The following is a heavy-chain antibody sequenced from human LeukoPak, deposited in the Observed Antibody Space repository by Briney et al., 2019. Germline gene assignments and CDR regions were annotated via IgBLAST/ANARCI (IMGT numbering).Heavy chain of an antibody. V-gene: IGHV4-34*01. D-gene: IGHD2-15*01. J-gene: IGHJ6*02. CDR3: ARGQLRCSGGSCYSRYYYYGMDV. CDR2: INHSGST. CDR1: GXSFSGYY. Sequence: SETLSLTCAVYGXSFSGYYWSWIRQPPGKGLEWIGEINHSGSTNYNPSLKSRVTISVDTSKNQFSLKLSSVTAADTAVYYCARGQLRCSGGSCYSRYYYYGMDVWGQGTTVTVSS.